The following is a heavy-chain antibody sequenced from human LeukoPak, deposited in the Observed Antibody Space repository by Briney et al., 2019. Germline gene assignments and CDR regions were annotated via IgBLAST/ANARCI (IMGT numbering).Heavy chain of an antibody. D-gene: IGHD3-10*01. Sequence: PSETLSLTCTVSGGSISSGGYYWSWIRQPPGKGLEWIGYIYHSGGTYYNPSLKSRVTISVDTSKNQFSLKLSSVTAADTAVYYCARVGDYYGSGSPGLGVDPWGQGTLVTVSS. CDR2: IYHSGGT. CDR1: GGSISSGGYY. J-gene: IGHJ5*02. CDR3: ARVGDYYGSGSPGLGVDP. V-gene: IGHV4-30-2*01.